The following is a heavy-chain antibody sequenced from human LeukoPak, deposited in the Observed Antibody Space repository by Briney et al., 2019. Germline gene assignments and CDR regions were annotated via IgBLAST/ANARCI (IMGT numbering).Heavy chain of an antibody. V-gene: IGHV3-64*01. J-gene: IGHJ6*02. CDR1: GFSFSSFG. Sequence: PGGSLRLSCAASGFSFSSFGMHWVRQAPGKGLECVSTITGNGGSTYYTNSVRGRFTISRDNSKSTLYLQMGSLRAEDMAVYYCGGGGDCSNGVCYRLDVWGQGTTVTVPS. CDR3: GGGGDCSNGVCYRLDV. D-gene: IGHD2-8*01. CDR2: ITGNGGST.